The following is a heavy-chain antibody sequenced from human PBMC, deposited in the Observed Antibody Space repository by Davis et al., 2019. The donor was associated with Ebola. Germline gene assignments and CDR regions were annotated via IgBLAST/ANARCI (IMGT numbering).Heavy chain of an antibody. CDR1: GDSISTYY. J-gene: IGHJ4*02. CDR2: IYYSGST. Sequence: GSLRLSCTVSGDSISTYYWSWIRQPPGKGLEWIGYIYYSGSTNYNPSLKSRVTISLGTSKNQFSLKLSSVTAADTAIYYCARSSGVRFLEWLDFDYWGQGTLVTVSS. CDR3: ARSSGVRFLEWLDFDY. D-gene: IGHD3-3*01. V-gene: IGHV4-59*01.